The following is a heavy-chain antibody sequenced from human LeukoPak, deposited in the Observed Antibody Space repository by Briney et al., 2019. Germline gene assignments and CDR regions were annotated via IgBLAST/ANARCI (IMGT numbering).Heavy chain of an antibody. V-gene: IGHV4-30-4*08. D-gene: IGHD6-13*01. CDR1: GGSISSGDYY. Sequence: PSETLSLTCTVSGGSISSGDYYWSWIRQPPGKGLEWIGYIYYSGSTYYSPSLKSRVTISVDTSKNQFSLKLSSVTAADTAVYYCARVIYSSSWYGYWFDPWGQGTLVTVSS. CDR2: IYYSGST. J-gene: IGHJ5*02. CDR3: ARVIYSSSWYGYWFDP.